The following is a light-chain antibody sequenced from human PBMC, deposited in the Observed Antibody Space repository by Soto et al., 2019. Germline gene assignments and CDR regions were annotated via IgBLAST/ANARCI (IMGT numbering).Light chain of an antibody. CDR1: QSVSSN. CDR2: GAS. J-gene: IGKJ5*01. CDR3: QQYGSSPLIT. Sequence: EIVMTQSPGTLSLSPGERATLSCRASQSVSSNLAWYQQKPGQAPRLLIYGASTRATGIPARFSGSGSGTDFTLTISRLEPEDFAVYYCQQYGSSPLITFGQGTRLENK. V-gene: IGKV3-20*01.